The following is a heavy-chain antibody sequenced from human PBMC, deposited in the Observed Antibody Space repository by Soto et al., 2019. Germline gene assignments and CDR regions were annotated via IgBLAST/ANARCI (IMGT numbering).Heavy chain of an antibody. CDR3: ARDQAGITTTGGGRIDP. CDR2: VSFDGSNK. Sequence: QVQLVESGGGVVQPGRSLRLSCPASGFTFSTHAMHWVRQTPGKGLECVAIVSFDGSNKYSADAVKGRFTISRDNSKHTLYLQMSGLTPEDTAVYYCARDQAGITTTGGGRIDPWGHGTLVKVSS. V-gene: IGHV3-30-3*01. CDR1: GFTFSTHA. J-gene: IGHJ5*02. D-gene: IGHD1-20*01.